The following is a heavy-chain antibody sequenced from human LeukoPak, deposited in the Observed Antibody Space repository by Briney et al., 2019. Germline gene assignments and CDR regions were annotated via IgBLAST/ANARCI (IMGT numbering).Heavy chain of an antibody. CDR1: GFTFSSYA. V-gene: IGHV3-23*01. Sequence: PGGSLRLSCVASGFTFSSYAMSWVRQAPGKGLEWVSAISGSGGSTYYADSVKGRFTISRDNSKNTLYLQMNSLRAEDTAVYYCARVRTNGVCSWFDPWGQGTLVTVSS. D-gene: IGHD2-8*01. CDR2: ISGSGGST. J-gene: IGHJ5*02. CDR3: ARVRTNGVCSWFDP.